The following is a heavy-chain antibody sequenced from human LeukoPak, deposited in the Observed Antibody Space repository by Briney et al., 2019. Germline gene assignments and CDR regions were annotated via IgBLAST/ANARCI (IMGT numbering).Heavy chain of an antibody. CDR2: ISGSGGTT. Sequence: GGSLRLSCAASGFTFGTYAMNWVRQAPGKGLEWVSSISGSGGTTNYADSVKGRFTISRDNSKNTLYLQMSSLRAEDTAVYNCAGGTGTSRYCFDYWGQGTLVTVSS. CDR3: AGGTGTSRYCFDY. V-gene: IGHV3-23*01. J-gene: IGHJ4*02. D-gene: IGHD1-1*01. CDR1: GFTFGTYA.